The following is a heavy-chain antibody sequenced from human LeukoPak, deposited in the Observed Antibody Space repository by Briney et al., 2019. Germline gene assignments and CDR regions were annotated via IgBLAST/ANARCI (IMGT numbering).Heavy chain of an antibody. D-gene: IGHD2-15*01. Sequence: GGSLRLSCAASGFTVSSNYMSWVRQAPGKGLEWVSVIYSGGSTYYVDSVKGRFTISRDNSKNTLYLQMNSLRAEDTAVYYCARDRSGYFDYWGQGTLVTVSS. J-gene: IGHJ4*02. CDR2: IYSGGST. CDR3: ARDRSGYFDY. CDR1: GFTVSSNY. V-gene: IGHV3-66*01.